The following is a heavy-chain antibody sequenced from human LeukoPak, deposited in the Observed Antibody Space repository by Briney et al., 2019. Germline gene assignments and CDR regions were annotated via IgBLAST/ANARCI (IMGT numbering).Heavy chain of an antibody. D-gene: IGHD3-10*02. J-gene: IGHJ6*03. CDR1: GFTFSSYS. V-gene: IGHV3-48*04. CDR3: ARLFGMYYYYMDV. Sequence: AGGSLRLSCAASGFTFSSYSMNWVRQAPGKGLEWVSYISSSSTIYYADSVKGRFTISRDNAKNSLYLQMNSLRAEDTAVYYCARLFGMYYYYMDVWGKGTTVTVSS. CDR2: ISSSSTI.